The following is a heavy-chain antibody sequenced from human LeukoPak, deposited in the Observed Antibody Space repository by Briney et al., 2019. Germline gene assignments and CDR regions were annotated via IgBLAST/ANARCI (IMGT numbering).Heavy chain of an antibody. Sequence: SETLSLTCTVSGDFITGTTYYWGWIRQPPGKGLEWIGSMYYSGSTYSNPSLRSRVTMSADTSKNQFSLNLKSVTAADTAVYYRASQYYGSTGYYYFDYWGQGTLVTVSS. CDR1: GDFITGTTYY. CDR2: MYYSGST. V-gene: IGHV4-39*01. D-gene: IGHD3-22*01. CDR3: ASQYYGSTGYYYFDY. J-gene: IGHJ4*02.